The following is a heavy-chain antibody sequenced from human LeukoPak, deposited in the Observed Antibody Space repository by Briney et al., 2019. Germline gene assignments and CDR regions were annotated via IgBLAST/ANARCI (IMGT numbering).Heavy chain of an antibody. J-gene: IGHJ4*02. CDR3: AKGGGSRNFDY. V-gene: IGHV3-23*01. CDR2: ISDSGGST. CDR1: GFTFSNCA. Sequence: GGSLRLSCAASGFTFSNCAMSWVRQAPGKGLEWVSLISDSGGSTYYADSVKGRFTISGDNSKNTLYLQMDSLRAEDTAVYYCAKGGGSRNFDYWGQGTLVTVSS. D-gene: IGHD1-26*01.